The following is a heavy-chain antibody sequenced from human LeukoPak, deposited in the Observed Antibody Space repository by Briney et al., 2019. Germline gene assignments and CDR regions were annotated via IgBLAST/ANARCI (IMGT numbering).Heavy chain of an antibody. CDR3: ARDYFITSGYYYSKSFDD. D-gene: IGHD3-22*01. CDR1: GDSISSGGFY. Sequence: SETLSLTCIVSGDSISSGGFYWSWIRQHPGKGLEWIGYIYHTGSTYYNPSLKGRDSISVDTSANEFFLNLNSVTAADTAVYYCARDYFITSGYYYSKSFDDWGPGTMVTVSS. V-gene: IGHV4-31*03. CDR2: IYHTGST. J-gene: IGHJ3*01.